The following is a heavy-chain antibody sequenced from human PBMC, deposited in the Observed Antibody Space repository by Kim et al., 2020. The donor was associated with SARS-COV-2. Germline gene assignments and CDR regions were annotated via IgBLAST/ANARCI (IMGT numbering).Heavy chain of an antibody. D-gene: IGHD1-1*01. CDR1: GFSLTNNRVA. V-gene: IGHV2-5*02. J-gene: IGHJ5*02. Sequence: SGPTLVNPTQTLTLTCTFSGFSLTNNRVAVAWIRQPPGKALEWLAIIYGDDDKHYSPSLQSRLTITKDISKNQVFLIMTNMDRVDTGTYFCAHRRQPWDGDWFDTWGQGTLVTVSS. CDR3: AHRRQPWDGDWFDT. CDR2: IYGDDDK.